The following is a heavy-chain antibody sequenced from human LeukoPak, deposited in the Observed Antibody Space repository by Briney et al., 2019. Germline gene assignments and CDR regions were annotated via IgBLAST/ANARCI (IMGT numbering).Heavy chain of an antibody. CDR3: ARGAVGMDV. CDR2: IWYDGSNK. CDR1: GFTFSSYS. J-gene: IGHJ6*02. D-gene: IGHD6-19*01. Sequence: PGGSLRLSCAASGFTFSSYSMNWVRQAPGKGLEWVAVIWYDGSNKYYADSVKGRFTISRDNSKNTLYLQMNSLRAEDTAVYYCARGAVGMDVWGQGTTVTVSS. V-gene: IGHV3-33*08.